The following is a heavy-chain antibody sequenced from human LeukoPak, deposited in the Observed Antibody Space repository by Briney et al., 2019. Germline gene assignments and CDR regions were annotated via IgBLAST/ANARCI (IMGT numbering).Heavy chain of an antibody. Sequence: GASVKVSCKASGGTFSSYAISWVRQAPGQGLEWMGVIIPIFGTANYAQKFQGRVTITADESTSTAYMELSSLRSEDTAVYYCARESTFDSSGYPYFDYWGQGTLVTVSS. CDR3: ARESTFDSSGYPYFDY. J-gene: IGHJ4*02. CDR1: GGTFSSYA. CDR2: IIPIFGTA. D-gene: IGHD3-22*01. V-gene: IGHV1-69*13.